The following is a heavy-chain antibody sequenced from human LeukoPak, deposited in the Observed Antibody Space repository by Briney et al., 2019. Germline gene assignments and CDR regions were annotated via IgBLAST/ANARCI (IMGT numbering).Heavy chain of an antibody. CDR1: RGSFIGHY. CDR2: INHSGST. D-gene: IGHD3-10*01. J-gene: IGHJ4*02. Sequence: PSETLSLTRAVYRGSFIGHYWSWIRQPPGKGLEWIGEINHSGSTNYNPSLKSRVTISVDTSKNQFSLKLSSVTAADTAVYYCARPHGSGSDYWGQGTLVTVSS. V-gene: IGHV4-34*01. CDR3: ARPHGSGSDY.